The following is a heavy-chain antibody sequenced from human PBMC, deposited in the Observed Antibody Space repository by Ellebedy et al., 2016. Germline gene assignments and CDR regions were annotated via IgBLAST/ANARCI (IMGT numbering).Heavy chain of an antibody. CDR3: ARGTPHRGGDFDF. CDR2: ISPGGST. Sequence: SETLSLTXTVSGSSFTAYYWTWIPQSPRKGLQWIGEISPGGSTAYVPSFKRRVTISVQTSQKRVSLRLRSVTAADTAVYFCARGTPHRGGDFDFWGQGTLVTVSS. D-gene: IGHD4-17*01. J-gene: IGHJ4*02. CDR1: GSSFTAYY. V-gene: IGHV4-34*01.